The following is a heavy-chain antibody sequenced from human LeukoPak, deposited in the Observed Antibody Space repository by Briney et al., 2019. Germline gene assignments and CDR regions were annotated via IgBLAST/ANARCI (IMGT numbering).Heavy chain of an antibody. CDR1: GGSISSYY. J-gene: IGHJ6*03. CDR3: ARERPHYYGSGGYYGDYYYYYYMDV. CDR2: IYYSGST. D-gene: IGHD3-10*01. Sequence: KPSETLSLTCTVSGGSISSYYWSWIRQPPGKGLEWIGYIYYSGSTNYNPSLKSRVTISVDTSKNQFSLKLSSVTAADTAVYYCARERPHYYGSGGYYGDYYYYYYMDVWGKGTTVTVSS. V-gene: IGHV4-59*01.